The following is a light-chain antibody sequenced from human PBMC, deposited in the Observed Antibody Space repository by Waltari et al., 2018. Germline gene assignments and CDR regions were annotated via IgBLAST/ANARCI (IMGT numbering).Light chain of an antibody. CDR2: WAT. Sequence: DIVMTQSPDSLAVSLGERATINCKSSQNLLYSSNNKNYLAWYQQKPGQPPKLLIYWATTREFGVPDRFSGSGSETDFTLTISSLQAEDVAVYYCQQYYTTPPYTVGQGTKLEIK. V-gene: IGKV4-1*01. J-gene: IGKJ2*01. CDR3: QQYYTTPPYT. CDR1: QNLLYSSNNKNY.